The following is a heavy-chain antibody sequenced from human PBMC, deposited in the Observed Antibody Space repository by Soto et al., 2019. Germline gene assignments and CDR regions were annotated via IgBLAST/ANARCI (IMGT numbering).Heavy chain of an antibody. V-gene: IGHV2-5*02. CDR2: IFWDDDT. CDR1: GFSLSTSGVG. Sequence: QITLKESGPTLVRPTQTLTLTCTFSGFSLSTSGVGVGWIRQSPGKALEWLALIFWDDDTRYSPSLKSRFSITNGTSQNQVVLTMTKMDPVDAGTYYCTHHAYYSYGMDVWGQGTTVTVSS. J-gene: IGHJ6*02. CDR3: THHAYYSYGMDV.